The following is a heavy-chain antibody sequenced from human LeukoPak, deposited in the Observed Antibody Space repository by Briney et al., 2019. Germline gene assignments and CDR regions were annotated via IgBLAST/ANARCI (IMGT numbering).Heavy chain of an antibody. V-gene: IGHV1-69*13. Sequence: GASVKVSCKASGGTFSSYAISWVRQAPGQGLEWMGGIIPIFGTANYAQKFQGRVTITADESTSTAYMELSSLRSEDTAVYYCARLRGFSGRVTHFDYWGQGTLVTVSS. CDR1: GGTFSSYA. D-gene: IGHD3-10*01. CDR3: ARLRGFSGRVTHFDY. J-gene: IGHJ4*02. CDR2: IIPIFGTA.